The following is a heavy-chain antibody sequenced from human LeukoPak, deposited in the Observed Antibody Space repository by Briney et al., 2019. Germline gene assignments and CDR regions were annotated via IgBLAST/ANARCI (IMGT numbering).Heavy chain of an antibody. Sequence: SETLSLTCAVYGGSFSGYYWSWIRQPPGKGLEWIGEINHSGSTNYNPSLKSRVTISVDTSKNQFSLKLSSVTAADTAVYYCARDSPHISSQFDHWGQGTLVTVSS. J-gene: IGHJ4*02. D-gene: IGHD2-21*01. CDR2: INHSGST. CDR1: GGSFSGYY. CDR3: ARDSPHISSQFDH. V-gene: IGHV4-34*01.